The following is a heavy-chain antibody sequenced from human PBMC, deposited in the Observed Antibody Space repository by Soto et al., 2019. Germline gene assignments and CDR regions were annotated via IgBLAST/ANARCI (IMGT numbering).Heavy chain of an antibody. J-gene: IGHJ3*02. CDR1: GFTFDDYA. V-gene: IGHV3-9*01. Sequence: EVQLVESGGGLVQPGRSLRLSCAASGFTFDDYAMRWVRQAPGKGLEWVSGISWNSGSIGYADSVKGRFTISRDNAKDSLYLQMNSLRAEDTALYYCAKARRDGYNLDAFDIWGQGTMVTVSS. CDR3: AKARRDGYNLDAFDI. CDR2: ISWNSGSI. D-gene: IGHD5-12*01.